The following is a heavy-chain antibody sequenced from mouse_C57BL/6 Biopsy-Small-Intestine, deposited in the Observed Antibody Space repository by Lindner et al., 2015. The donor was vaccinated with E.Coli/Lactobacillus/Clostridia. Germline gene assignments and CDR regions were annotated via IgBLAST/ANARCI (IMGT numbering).Heavy chain of an antibody. V-gene: IGHV1-18*01. CDR2: INPNHGGT. CDR3: ARRAYYYGGSYGYFDV. Sequence: VQLQESGPELVKPGASVKIPCKASGYTFTDYNMDWVKQSHGKSLEWIGDINPNHGGTIYNQKFKGRATLTVDKSSTTAYMELRSLTSEDTAVYFCARRAYYYGGSYGYFDVWGTGTTVTVSS. CDR1: GYTFTDYN. D-gene: IGHD1-1*01. J-gene: IGHJ1*03.